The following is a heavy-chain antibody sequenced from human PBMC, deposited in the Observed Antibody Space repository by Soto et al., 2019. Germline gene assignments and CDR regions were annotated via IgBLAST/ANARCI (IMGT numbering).Heavy chain of an antibody. CDR2: INWNGGST. V-gene: IGHV3-20*01. J-gene: IGHJ3*02. D-gene: IGHD2-15*01. CDR1: GFTFDDYG. CDR3: ARTYCSGGSCYQGDAFDI. Sequence: EVQLVESGGGVVRPGGSLRLSCAASGFTFDDYGMSWVRQAPGKGLEWVSGINWNGGSTGYADSVKGRFTISRDNAQNSLYLQMNSLRAEDTALYHCARTYCSGGSCYQGDAFDIWGQGTMVTVSS.